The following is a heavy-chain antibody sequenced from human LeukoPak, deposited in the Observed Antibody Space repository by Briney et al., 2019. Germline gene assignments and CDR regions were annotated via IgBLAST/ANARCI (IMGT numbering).Heavy chain of an antibody. CDR2: ISAYNGNT. V-gene: IGHV1-18*01. D-gene: IGHD4-23*01. CDR3: ARSGVLRWPSHYFDY. Sequence: ASVKVSCKASGYTFTSYGISWVRQAPGQGLEWMGWISAYNGNTNYAQKFQGRVTITRNTSISTAYMELSSLRSEDTAVYYCARSGVLRWPSHYFDYWGQGTLVTVSS. J-gene: IGHJ4*02. CDR1: GYTFTSYG.